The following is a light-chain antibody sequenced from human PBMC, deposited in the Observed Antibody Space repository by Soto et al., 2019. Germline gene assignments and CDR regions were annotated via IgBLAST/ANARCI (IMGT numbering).Light chain of an antibody. J-gene: IGKJ4*01. CDR2: GAS. V-gene: IGKV3-15*01. Sequence: EVVMTQSPATLSVSPGDTATLACRASRTVSVNVAWYQQKPGQAPRLLIFGASTRATGIPARFSGGGSGTEFTLTVSSLQSEDFAVYYCQHYSSWPPLAFGGGTKVEI. CDR3: QHYSSWPPLA. CDR1: RTVSVN.